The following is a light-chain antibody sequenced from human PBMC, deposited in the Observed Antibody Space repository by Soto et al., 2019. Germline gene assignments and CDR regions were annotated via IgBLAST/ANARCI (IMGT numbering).Light chain of an antibody. CDR1: QSVTSSY. V-gene: IGKV3-20*01. J-gene: IGKJ1*01. CDR3: KQYGRSPWT. Sequence: EIVLTQSPGTLSLSPGERATLSCRASQSVTSSYLAWYQQKPGQAPRLLIYGASSRATGIPDRFSGSGSGTDFTLAIGRLEPEDFAVYYCKQYGRSPWTFGQGTKVDI. CDR2: GAS.